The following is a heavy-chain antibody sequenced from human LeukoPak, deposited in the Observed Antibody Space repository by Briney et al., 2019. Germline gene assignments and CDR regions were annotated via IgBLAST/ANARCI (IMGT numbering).Heavy chain of an antibody. CDR1: GFTFSSYE. Sequence: GGSLRLSCAASGFTFSSYEMNWVRQAPGKGLEWVSYISSSGSTIYYADSVKGRFTISRDNAKNSLYLQMNSLRAEDTAVYYCARDRWGHDSSGYYSSFDYWGQGTLVTVSS. J-gene: IGHJ4*02. CDR2: ISSSGSTI. V-gene: IGHV3-48*03. D-gene: IGHD3-22*01. CDR3: ARDRWGHDSSGYYSSFDY.